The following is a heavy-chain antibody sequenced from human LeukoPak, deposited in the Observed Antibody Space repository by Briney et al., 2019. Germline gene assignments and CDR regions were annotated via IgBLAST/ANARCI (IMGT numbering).Heavy chain of an antibody. CDR2: INHSGST. Sequence: PSETLSLTCAVYGGSFRGYYWSWIRKPPGKGMEWIGEINHSGSTNYNPSLKSRVTISVDTSKNQFSLKLSSVTAADTAVYYCARVSYYYGSGRWGQGTLVTVSS. V-gene: IGHV4-34*01. D-gene: IGHD3-10*01. CDR3: ARVSYYYGSGR. J-gene: IGHJ4*02. CDR1: GGSFRGYY.